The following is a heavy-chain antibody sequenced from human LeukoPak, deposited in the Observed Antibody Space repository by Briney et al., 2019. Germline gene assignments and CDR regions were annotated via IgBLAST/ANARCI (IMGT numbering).Heavy chain of an antibody. CDR3: ARSPIVGATISFFDY. J-gene: IGHJ4*02. D-gene: IGHD1-26*01. V-gene: IGHV3-66*01. CDR1: GFTFSSNY. Sequence: GGSLRLSCAASGFTFSSNYMSWVRQAPGKGLEWVSVIYSGGSTYYADSVKGRFTISRDNSKNTLYLQMNSLRAEDTAVYYCARSPIVGATISFFDYWGQGTLVTVSS. CDR2: IYSGGST.